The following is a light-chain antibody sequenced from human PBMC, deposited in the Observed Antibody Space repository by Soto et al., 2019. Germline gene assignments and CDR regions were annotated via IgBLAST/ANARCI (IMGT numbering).Light chain of an antibody. J-gene: IGKJ4*01. CDR2: AAS. CDR1: QGISSY. Sequence: DIQLTQSPSFLSASVGDRVTITCRASQGISSYLAWYQQKPGKAPKLLIYAASTLQSGVPSRFRGSGSGTEFTVTIGSLQAEDFATYECQQLNSYPLTFGGGTKVESK. CDR3: QQLNSYPLT. V-gene: IGKV1-9*01.